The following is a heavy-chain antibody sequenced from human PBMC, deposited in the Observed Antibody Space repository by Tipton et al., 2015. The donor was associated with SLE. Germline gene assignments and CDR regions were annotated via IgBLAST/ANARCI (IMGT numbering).Heavy chain of an antibody. CDR2: ISSSGDSI. Sequence: SLRLSCAASGFDFNIYEMNWVRQAPGKGLEWLSSISSSGDSIYYADSVKGRFTISRDNAKNSLYLQMNSLRAEDTAVYYCARDVPLWWAFDYWGQGTLVTVSS. V-gene: IGHV3-21*03. CDR3: ARDVPLWWAFDY. CDR1: GFDFNIYE. D-gene: IGHD4/OR15-4a*01. J-gene: IGHJ4*02.